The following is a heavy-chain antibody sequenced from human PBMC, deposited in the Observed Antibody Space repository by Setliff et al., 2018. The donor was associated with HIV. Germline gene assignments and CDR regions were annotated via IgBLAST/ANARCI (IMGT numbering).Heavy chain of an antibody. Sequence: ASVKVSCKASGYTFTSYAMHWVRQAPGQRLEWMGWINAGNGNTKYSQKFQGRVTITRDTSASTAYMELSSLRSEDTAVYYCARCRRITMIVVARWDAFDIWGQVIMVTVSS. CDR1: GYTFTSYA. CDR3: ARCRRITMIVVARWDAFDI. D-gene: IGHD3-22*01. CDR2: INAGNGNT. V-gene: IGHV1-3*01. J-gene: IGHJ3*02.